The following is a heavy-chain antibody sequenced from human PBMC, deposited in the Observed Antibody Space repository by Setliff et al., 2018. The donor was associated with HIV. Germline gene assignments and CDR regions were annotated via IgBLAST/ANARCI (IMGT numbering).Heavy chain of an antibody. V-gene: IGHV4-31*02. CDR3: AREGKTALVTKYFDY. D-gene: IGHD5-18*01. CDR2: IDYSGSA. CDR1: GVSITSATYY. J-gene: IGHJ4*01. Sequence: LSLTCAVSGVSITSATYYWSWIRHSPGKGLEWIGYIDYSGSAFYNPSLKSRLTISRDTSKNQFSLRTKSVTAADTAVYYCAREGKTALVTKYFDYWG.